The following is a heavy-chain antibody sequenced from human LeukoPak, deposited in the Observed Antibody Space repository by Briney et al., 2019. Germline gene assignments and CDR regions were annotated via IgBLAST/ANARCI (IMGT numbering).Heavy chain of an antibody. CDR1: GFTFSSYS. Sequence: GGSLRLSCAASGFTFSSYSMNWVRQAPGKGLEWVSSISSSSSYIYYADSVKGRFTISRDNAKNSLYLQMNSLRAEDTAVYYCVREVISGSYSDYWGQGTLVTVSS. V-gene: IGHV3-21*01. D-gene: IGHD1-26*01. J-gene: IGHJ4*02. CDR2: ISSSSSYI. CDR3: VREVISGSYSDY.